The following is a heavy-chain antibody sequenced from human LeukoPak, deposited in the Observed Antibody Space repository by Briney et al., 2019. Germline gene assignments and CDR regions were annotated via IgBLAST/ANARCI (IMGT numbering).Heavy chain of an antibody. J-gene: IGHJ3*02. CDR3: AKDKGGGYGNDAFDI. D-gene: IGHD3-16*01. V-gene: IGHV3-30*18. Sequence: GRSLRLSCAASGFTFSSYGIHWVRQAPGKGLEWVAVISYDGTNQYYADSVKGRFTISRDNSKNTLYLQMNRLKAEDTAVYYCAKDKGGGYGNDAFDIWGRGTKVTVSS. CDR1: GFTFSSYG. CDR2: ISYDGTNQ.